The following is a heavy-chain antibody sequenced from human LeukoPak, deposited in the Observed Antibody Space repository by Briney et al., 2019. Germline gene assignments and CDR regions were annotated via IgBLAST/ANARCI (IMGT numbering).Heavy chain of an antibody. CDR2: IYAGDTT. J-gene: IGHJ1*01. CDR1: GFSVTSYY. Sequence: GESLRLSCAVSGFSVTSYYMSWVRQAPGQGLEWVSVIYAGDTTQYAGSVKGRFTISRDNSKSTLYLQMNNLRAEDTALYYCAKDGPSRSFQHWGQGTLVIVST. CDR3: AKDGPSRSFQH. V-gene: IGHV3-53*01.